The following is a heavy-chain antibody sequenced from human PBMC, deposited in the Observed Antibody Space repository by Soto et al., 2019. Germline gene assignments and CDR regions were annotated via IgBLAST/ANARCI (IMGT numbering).Heavy chain of an antibody. J-gene: IGHJ4*02. V-gene: IGHV3-33*01. D-gene: IGHD4-4*01. CDR2: IWYDGSNK. CDR3: ARDLYSNYETASLVWDN. Sequence: GGSLRLSCAASGFTFSSYGMHWVRQAPGKGLEWVAVIWYDGSNKYYADSVKGRFTISRDNSKNTLYLQMNSLRAEDTAVYYCARDLYSNYETASLVWDNWGQGTLVTVSS. CDR1: GFTFSSYG.